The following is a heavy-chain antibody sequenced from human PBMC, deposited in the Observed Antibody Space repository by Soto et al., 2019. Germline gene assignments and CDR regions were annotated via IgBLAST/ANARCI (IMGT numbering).Heavy chain of an antibody. CDR2: ISWNSGSI. CDR1: GFTFDDYA. Sequence: EVQLVESGGGLVQPGRSLRLSCAASGFTFDDYAMHWVRQAPGKGLEWVSGISWNSGSIGYADSVKGRFTISRDNAKNSLYLQMNSLRAEDTALYYCAKDEDYDSSGVDYWGQGTLVTVSS. CDR3: AKDEDYDSSGVDY. V-gene: IGHV3-9*01. J-gene: IGHJ4*02. D-gene: IGHD3-22*01.